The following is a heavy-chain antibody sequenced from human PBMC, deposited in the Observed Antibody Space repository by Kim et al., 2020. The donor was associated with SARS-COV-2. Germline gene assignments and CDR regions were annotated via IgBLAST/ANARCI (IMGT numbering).Heavy chain of an antibody. J-gene: IGHJ4*01. CDR1: GFTFSSYA. CDR3: ARDAGYCSGVSCPHFDY. CDR2: ISYDGSNK. Sequence: GGSLRLSCAASGFTFSSYAMHWVRQAPGKGLEWVAVISYDGSNKYYADSVKGRFTISRDNSKNTLYLQMNSLRAEDTAVYYCARDAGYCSGVSCPHFDY. V-gene: IGHV3-30*04. D-gene: IGHD2-15*01.